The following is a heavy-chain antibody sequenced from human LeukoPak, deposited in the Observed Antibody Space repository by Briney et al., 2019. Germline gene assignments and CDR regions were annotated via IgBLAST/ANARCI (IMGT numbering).Heavy chain of an antibody. CDR3: ARDRGYKSFDY. D-gene: IGHD3-10*01. CDR2: LKPDGGEG. V-gene: IGHV3-7*04. Sequence: PGGSLRLSCAASGXTFSNSWVTWVRQAPGKGLEWVATLKPDGGEGSHVDSVKGRFTISRDNAKNSLFLQIISLRAEDTAVYYCARDRGYKSFDYWGQGALVTVSS. J-gene: IGHJ4*02. CDR1: GXTFSNSW.